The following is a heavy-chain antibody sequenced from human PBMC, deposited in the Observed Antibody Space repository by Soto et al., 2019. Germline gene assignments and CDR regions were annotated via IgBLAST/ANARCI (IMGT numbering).Heavy chain of an antibody. CDR1: GGSISSSSYY. J-gene: IGHJ4*02. CDR2: IYYSGST. CDR3: ASENRDGYKYYFDY. D-gene: IGHD5-12*01. Sequence: QLQLQESGPGLVKPSETLSLTCTVSGGSISSSSYYWGWIRQPPGQGLEWIGSIYYSGSTYYNPSLKSRVTISVDTSKNQFSLKLSSVTAADTAVYYCASENRDGYKYYFDYWGQGTLVTVSS. V-gene: IGHV4-39*01.